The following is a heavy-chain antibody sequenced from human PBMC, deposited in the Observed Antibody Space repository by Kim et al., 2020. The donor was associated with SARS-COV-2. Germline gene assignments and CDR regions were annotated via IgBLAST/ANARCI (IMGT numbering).Heavy chain of an antibody. J-gene: IGHJ2*01. CDR3: ARDPGSGGWYFDL. CDR2: ANPKTDVT. Sequence: ASVKVSCKASGYTFSGYYIHWVRQAPGHGLEWMGWANPKTDVTRYSNIFRDRMTTTTDLSSGTVYMELGSLRPDDTATYYCARDPGSGGWYFDLWGRGTLVTVFS. CDR1: GYTFSGYY. D-gene: IGHD3-16*01. V-gene: IGHV1-2*02.